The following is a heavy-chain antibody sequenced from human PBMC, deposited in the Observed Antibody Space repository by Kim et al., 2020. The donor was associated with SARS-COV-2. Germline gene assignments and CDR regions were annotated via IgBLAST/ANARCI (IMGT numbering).Heavy chain of an antibody. CDR1: GGSVSSGSYY. J-gene: IGHJ6*03. V-gene: IGHV4-61*01. CDR2: IYYSGST. Sequence: SETLSLTCTVSGGSVSSGSYYWSWIRQPPGKGLEWIGYIYYSGSTNYNPSLKSRVTISVDTSKNQFSLKLSSVTAADTAVYYCARGQWEQRDYYYYYYMDVWGKGTTVTVSS. CDR3: ARGQWEQRDYYYYYYMDV. D-gene: IGHD1-26*01.